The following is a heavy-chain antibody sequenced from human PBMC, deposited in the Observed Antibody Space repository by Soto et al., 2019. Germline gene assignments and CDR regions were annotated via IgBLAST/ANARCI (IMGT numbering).Heavy chain of an antibody. D-gene: IGHD3-22*01. Sequence: HGESLKISCKGSGYSFTSYWIGWVRQMPGKGLEWMGITYPGDSDTRYSPSFQGQVTISADKSISTAYLQWSSLKASDTAMYYCALYRDSSEDYYYGMDVWGQGTTVTVSS. V-gene: IGHV5-51*01. CDR1: GYSFTSYW. CDR2: TYPGDSDT. J-gene: IGHJ6*02. CDR3: ALYRDSSEDYYYGMDV.